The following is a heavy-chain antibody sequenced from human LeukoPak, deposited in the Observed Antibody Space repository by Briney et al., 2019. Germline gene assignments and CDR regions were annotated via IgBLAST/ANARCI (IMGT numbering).Heavy chain of an antibody. CDR2: IYYSGST. CDR1: GGSISSYY. V-gene: IGHV4-59*01. D-gene: IGHD3-3*01. Sequence: SETLSLTCTVSGGSISSYYWSWIRQPPGKGLEWIGYIYYSGSTNYNPSLKSRVTISVDTSKNQFSLKLSSVTAADTAVYYCARVHYFWSGYYYFDYWGQGTLVTVSS. J-gene: IGHJ4*02. CDR3: ARVHYFWSGYYYFDY.